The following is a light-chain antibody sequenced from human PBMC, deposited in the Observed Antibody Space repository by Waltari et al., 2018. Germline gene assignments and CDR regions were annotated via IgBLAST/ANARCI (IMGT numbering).Light chain of an antibody. V-gene: IGLV8-61*01. CDR1: SGPLSTTSY. Sequence: QTVVTQEPSLSVSTGGTVTLTCALSSGPLSTTSYAPCYQQTPGQAPRTLVYKANARSSGVPDRFSGSILGNTAALTITGAQADDESDYYCALYMGSGIWVFGGGTRLTVL. J-gene: IGLJ3*02. CDR2: KAN. CDR3: ALYMGSGIWV.